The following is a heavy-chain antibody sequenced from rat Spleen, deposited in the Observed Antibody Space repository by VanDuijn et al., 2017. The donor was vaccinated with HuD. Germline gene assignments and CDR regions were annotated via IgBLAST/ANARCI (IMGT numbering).Heavy chain of an antibody. Sequence: EVQLVESDGGLVQPGRSLKLSCAASGFTFSNYGMAWVRQAPTKGLEWVASISTGGGNTYYRDSVKGRFTISRDNAKSTLYLQMDSLRSEDTATYYCARQDSLGTIAAVGVMDAWGQGASVTVSS. CDR1: GFTFSNYG. CDR3: ARQDSLGTIAAVGVMDA. D-gene: IGHD1-2*01. V-gene: IGHV5S13*01. J-gene: IGHJ4*01. CDR2: ISTGGGNT.